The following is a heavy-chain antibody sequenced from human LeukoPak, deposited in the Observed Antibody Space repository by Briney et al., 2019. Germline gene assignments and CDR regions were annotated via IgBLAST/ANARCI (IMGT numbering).Heavy chain of an antibody. Sequence: SETLSLTCTVSGGSISSYYWSWIRRPPGKGLEWIGYIYYSGSTNYNPSLKSRVTISVDTSKNQFSLKLSSVTAADTAVYYCARSAMDLEWLPIDYWGQGTLVTVSS. CDR2: IYYSGST. CDR3: ARSAMDLEWLPIDY. CDR1: GGSISSYY. J-gene: IGHJ4*02. V-gene: IGHV4-59*01. D-gene: IGHD3-3*01.